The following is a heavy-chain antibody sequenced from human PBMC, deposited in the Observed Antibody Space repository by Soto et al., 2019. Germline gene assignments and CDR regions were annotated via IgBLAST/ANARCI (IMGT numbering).Heavy chain of an antibody. CDR2: IYHSGST. V-gene: IGHV4-30-2*01. CDR3: ARDVGAGLGYFDY. CDR1: VGSISSGGYS. J-gene: IGHJ4*02. D-gene: IGHD3-10*01. Sequence: SETLSLTCAVSVGSISSGGYSWSWIRQPPGKGLEWIGYIYHSGSTYYNPSLKSRVTISVDRSKNQFSLKLSSVTAADTAVYYCARDVGAGLGYFDYWGQGTLVTVSS.